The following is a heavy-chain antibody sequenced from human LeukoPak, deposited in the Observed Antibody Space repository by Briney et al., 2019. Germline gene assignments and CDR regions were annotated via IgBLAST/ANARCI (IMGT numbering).Heavy chain of an antibody. CDR1: GGPISSYY. D-gene: IGHD3-22*01. Sequence: PSEPLSLTCTVSGGPISSYYWSGIRQPPGKGLEGFGEINHSASTNYNPSLKSRVTISVDTSKNQFSLKLSSVTAADTAVYYCARGTYYYDSSGSPGFDYWGQGTLVTVSS. V-gene: IGHV4-34*01. CDR2: INHSAST. J-gene: IGHJ4*02. CDR3: ARGTYYYDSSGSPGFDY.